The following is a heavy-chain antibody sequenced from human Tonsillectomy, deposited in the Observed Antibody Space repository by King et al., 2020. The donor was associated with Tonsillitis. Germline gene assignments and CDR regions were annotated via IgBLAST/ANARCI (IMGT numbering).Heavy chain of an antibody. J-gene: IGHJ4*02. D-gene: IGHD2-8*01. CDR1: GFTFSRYV. Sequence: VQLVESGGTLVQPGGSLRLSCAGSGFTFSRYVLAWVRQGPGKGLEWVSGTSGSGGSTHYTGSVTGRFSVSRDNSKSTIYLQMNDLRVEDTAVYYCARGHPQCTNGVCLNFAYWGRGTLVTVSS. V-gene: IGHV3-23*04. CDR2: TSGSGGST. CDR3: ARGHPQCTNGVCLNFAY.